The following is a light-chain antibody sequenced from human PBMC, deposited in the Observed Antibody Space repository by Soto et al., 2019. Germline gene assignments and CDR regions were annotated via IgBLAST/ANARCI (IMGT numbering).Light chain of an antibody. J-gene: IGLJ1*01. CDR1: SSDVGGYNY. CDR2: DVS. CDR3: CSYAGSYTFV. Sequence: QSALTQPRSVSGSPGQSVTISCTGTSSDVGGYNYVSWYQQHPGKAPKLMIYDVSKRPPGVPDRFSGSKSGNTASLTISGLQAEDEADYYCCSYAGSYTFVFGTGTKGTVL. V-gene: IGLV2-11*01.